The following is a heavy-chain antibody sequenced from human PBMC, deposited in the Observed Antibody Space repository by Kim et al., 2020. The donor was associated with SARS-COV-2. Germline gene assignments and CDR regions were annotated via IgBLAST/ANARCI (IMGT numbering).Heavy chain of an antibody. V-gene: IGHV4-59*01. J-gene: IGHJ4*02. CDR1: GGSISSYS. Sequence: SETLSLTCTVSGGSISSYSWSWIRQPPGKGLEWIGYTSYSGSTNYNPSLKSRVTISVDTSKNQFSLQLSSVTAADTAMYYCARDRIGYCSSISCSLHFDYWGQGTLVTVSS. CDR2: TSYSGST. D-gene: IGHD2-2*01. CDR3: ARDRIGYCSSISCSLHFDY.